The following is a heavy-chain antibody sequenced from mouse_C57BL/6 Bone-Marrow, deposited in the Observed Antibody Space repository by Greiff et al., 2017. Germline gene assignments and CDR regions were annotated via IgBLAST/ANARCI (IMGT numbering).Heavy chain of an antibody. Sequence: DVKLLESGPGLVKPSQSLSLTCSVTGYSITSGYYWNWIRQFPGNKLEWMGYISYDGSNNYNPSLKNRISITRDTAKNQFFLKLNSVTTEDTATYYCARWLLFFAYWGQGTLVTVSA. D-gene: IGHD2-3*01. CDR2: ISYDGSN. J-gene: IGHJ3*01. CDR3: ARWLLFFAY. CDR1: GYSITSGYY. V-gene: IGHV3-6*01.